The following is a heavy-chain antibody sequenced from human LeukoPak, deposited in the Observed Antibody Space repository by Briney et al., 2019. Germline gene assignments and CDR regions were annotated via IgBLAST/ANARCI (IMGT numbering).Heavy chain of an antibody. CDR1: GFTFSSSA. CDR3: AKLLRGVVVPYFDS. Sequence: GGSLRLSCAASGFTFSSSAMSWVRQAPGKGLEWVSAISGNGDRTHYPASVKGRFTVSRDTSTNTLFLQLNSLRAEDTAIYYCAKLLRGVVVPYFDSWGQGTLVTVSS. V-gene: IGHV3-23*01. J-gene: IGHJ4*02. CDR2: ISGNGDRT. D-gene: IGHD3-10*01.